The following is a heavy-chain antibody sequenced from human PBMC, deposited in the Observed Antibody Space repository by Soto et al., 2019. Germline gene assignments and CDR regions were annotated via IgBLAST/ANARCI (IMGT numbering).Heavy chain of an antibody. J-gene: IGHJ4*02. CDR3: ARVGATTLHYFDS. CDR1: VYRFTSYW. CDR2: IEPRDSYT. Sequence: GESLKISCQVSVYRFTSYWLTWVRQVPGKGLECLGRIEPRDSYTNYSPSFQGHVTISVDKFINTAYLQWNSLKASDTAIYYCARVGATTLHYFDSWGQGTLVTVSS. V-gene: IGHV5-10-1*01. D-gene: IGHD1-26*01.